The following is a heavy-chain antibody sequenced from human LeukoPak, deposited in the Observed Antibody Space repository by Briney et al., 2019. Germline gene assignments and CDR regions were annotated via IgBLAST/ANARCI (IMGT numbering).Heavy chain of an antibody. D-gene: IGHD7-27*01. CDR2: IYPRGST. V-gene: IGHV4-30-2*01. CDR3: ARFSPRAMGNYLDF. CDR1: GGSINSGSYS. J-gene: IGHJ4*02. Sequence: SETLSLTCAVSGGSINSGSYSWSWIRQPPGKGLEWIGYIYPRGSTYYNPSLKSRVILSLDKSANQFSLNLSSVTAADTAVYYCARFSPRAMGNYLDFWGQGTLVTVSS.